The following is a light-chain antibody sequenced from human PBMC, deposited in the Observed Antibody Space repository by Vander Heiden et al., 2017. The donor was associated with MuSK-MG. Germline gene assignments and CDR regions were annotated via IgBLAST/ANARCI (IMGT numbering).Light chain of an antibody. Sequence: QSALTQPASVSGSPGRSITISCTGSSSDVGNYNFVSWYQQHPGKAPKLMISEVNKRPSGVSNRFSGSKSGNTASLTISGLQAEDEADYYCCSYAGSSTWVFGGGTKLTV. J-gene: IGLJ3*02. CDR2: EVN. V-gene: IGLV2-23*02. CDR3: CSYAGSSTWV. CDR1: SSDVGNYNF.